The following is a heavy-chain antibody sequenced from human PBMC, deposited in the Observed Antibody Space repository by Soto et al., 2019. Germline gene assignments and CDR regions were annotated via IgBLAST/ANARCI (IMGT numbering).Heavy chain of an antibody. CDR1: GFTFSNYA. CDR3: ARETRYSSAWRLFDY. V-gene: IGHV3-23*01. J-gene: IGHJ4*02. CDR2: ISGSGGSA. Sequence: EVHLLESGGGLVGPGGSLRLSCAASGFTFSNYAMNWVRQAPGKGLECVSVISGSGGSAYYADSVQGRFTISRDSSKNTLYLQVNSLRADDTAVYYCARETRYSSAWRLFDYWGQGTLVTVSS. D-gene: IGHD6-19*01.